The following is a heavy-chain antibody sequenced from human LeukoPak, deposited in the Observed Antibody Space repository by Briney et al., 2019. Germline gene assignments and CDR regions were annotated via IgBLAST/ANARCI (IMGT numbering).Heavy chain of an antibody. Sequence: PSETLSLTCTVSGGSISSSSYYWGWIRQPPGKGLEWIGSIYYGGSTYYNPSLKSRVTMSADTPKNQFSLKLSSVTAADTAVYYCARLLRGKWYYFDYWGQGTLVTVSS. CDR1: GGSISSSSYY. CDR2: IYYGGST. D-gene: IGHD2-15*01. J-gene: IGHJ4*02. V-gene: IGHV4-39*01. CDR3: ARLLRGKWYYFDY.